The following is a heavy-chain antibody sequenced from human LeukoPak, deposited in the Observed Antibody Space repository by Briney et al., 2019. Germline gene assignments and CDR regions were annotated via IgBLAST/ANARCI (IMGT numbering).Heavy chain of an antibody. Sequence: GGSLRLSCAASGFTFSDYYMSWIRQAPGKGLEWVSYISSSGSTIYYADSVKGRFTISRDNAKNSLYLQMNSLRAEDTAVYYCARDGGRGLLWFEEYYMDVWGKGTTVTVSS. CDR1: GFTFSDYY. CDR2: ISSSGSTI. CDR3: ARDGGRGLLWFEEYYMDV. D-gene: IGHD3-10*01. V-gene: IGHV3-11*04. J-gene: IGHJ6*03.